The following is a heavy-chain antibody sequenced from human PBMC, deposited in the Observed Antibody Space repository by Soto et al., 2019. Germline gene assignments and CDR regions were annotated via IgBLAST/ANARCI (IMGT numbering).Heavy chain of an antibody. V-gene: IGHV4-39*07. CDR2: IYYSGST. CDR1: GGSISSSSYY. D-gene: IGHD2-2*01. Sequence: PSETLSLTCTVSGGSISSSSYYWGWIRQPPGKGLEWIGSIYYSGSTYYNPSLKSRVTISVDRSKNQFSLNLSSVTAADTAVYYCARARGYCVSTSCDAFDIWGQGTMVT. CDR3: ARARGYCVSTSCDAFDI. J-gene: IGHJ3*02.